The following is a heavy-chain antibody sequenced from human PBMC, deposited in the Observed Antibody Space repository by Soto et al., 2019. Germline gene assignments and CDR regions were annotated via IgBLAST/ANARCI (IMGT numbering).Heavy chain of an antibody. CDR3: AKDPTVVTPGY. J-gene: IGHJ4*02. D-gene: IGHD4-17*01. CDR1: GFTFSSYA. Sequence: PGGSLRLSCAASGFTFSSYAMSWVRQAPGKGLEWVSGITGSGDKTYYADSVKGRFTISRDNSKKTLYVQMNSLRAEDTAVYYCAKDPTVVTPGYWGLGTLVTVSS. CDR2: ITGSGDKT. V-gene: IGHV3-23*01.